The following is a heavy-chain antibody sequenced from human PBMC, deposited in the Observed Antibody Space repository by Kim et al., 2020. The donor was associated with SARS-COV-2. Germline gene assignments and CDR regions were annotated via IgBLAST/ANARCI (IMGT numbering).Heavy chain of an antibody. V-gene: IGHV5-51*01. D-gene: IGHD3-10*01. Sequence: PSFQGQVTISADKSISTAYLQWSSLKASDTAMYYCARHIMVRGTYGMDVWGQGTTVTVS. CDR3: ARHIMVRGTYGMDV. J-gene: IGHJ6*02.